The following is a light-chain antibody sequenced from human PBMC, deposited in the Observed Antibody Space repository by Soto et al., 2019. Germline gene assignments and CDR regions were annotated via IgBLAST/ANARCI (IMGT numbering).Light chain of an antibody. CDR3: CSYAGSYTLYV. V-gene: IGLV2-11*01. Sequence: QSALTQPRSVSGSPGQSVTISCTATSSDVGDYDFVSWYQQHPAKAPKLIVYDVTKRPSGVPDRFSGSKSGNTASLTISGLQAEDEADYYCCSYAGSYTLYVFGTGTRSPS. CDR1: SSDVGDYDF. J-gene: IGLJ1*01. CDR2: DVT.